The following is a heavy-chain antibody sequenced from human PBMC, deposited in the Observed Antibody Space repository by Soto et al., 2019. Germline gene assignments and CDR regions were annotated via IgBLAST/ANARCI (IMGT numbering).Heavy chain of an antibody. J-gene: IGHJ3*02. CDR3: ARESYCSGGSCYLEPAFDI. CDR1: GYTFTGYY. Sequence: ASVKVSCKASGYTFTGYYMHWVRQAPGQGLEWMGWINPNSGGTNYAQKFQGWVTMTRDTSISTAYMELSRLRSDDTAVYYCARESYCSGGSCYLEPAFDIWGQGTMVTVSS. V-gene: IGHV1-2*04. D-gene: IGHD2-15*01. CDR2: INPNSGGT.